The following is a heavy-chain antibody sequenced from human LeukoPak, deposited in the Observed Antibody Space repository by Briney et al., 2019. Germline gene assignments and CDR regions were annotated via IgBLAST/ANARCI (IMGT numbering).Heavy chain of an antibody. CDR1: GGSISSYY. J-gene: IGHJ4*02. V-gene: IGHV4-59*08. CDR3: ARNGSPFDY. Sequence: SETLSLTCTVSGGSISSYYWSWIRQPPGKGLEWIGYIYYSGSTNYNPSLKSRVTISVDTSKNQFSLKLSSVTAADTAVYYCARNGSPFDYWGQGTLVTVSS. D-gene: IGHD2-8*01. CDR2: IYYSGST.